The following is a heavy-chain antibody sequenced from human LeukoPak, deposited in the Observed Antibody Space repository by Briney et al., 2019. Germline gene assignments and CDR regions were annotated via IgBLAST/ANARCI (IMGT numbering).Heavy chain of an antibody. CDR2: INPNSGGT. CDR1: GYTFTGYY. D-gene: IGHD5-24*01. CDR3: ATRRRDGYNYSFF. J-gene: IGHJ4*02. Sequence: ASVKVSCKASGYTFTGYYMHWVRQAPGQGLERMGWINPNSGGTNYAQKFQGRVTMTRDTSISTAYMELSRLRSDDTAVYYCATRRRDGYNYSFFWGQGTLVTVSS. V-gene: IGHV1-2*02.